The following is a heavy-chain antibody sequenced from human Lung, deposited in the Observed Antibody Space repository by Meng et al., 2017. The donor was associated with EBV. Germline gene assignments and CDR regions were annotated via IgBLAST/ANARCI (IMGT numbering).Heavy chain of an antibody. CDR1: GGSISSGNHY. J-gene: IGHJ2*01. Sequence: VRLQASVPGLVQPSQTLSLTCTVSGGSISSGNHYWSWIRQHPGKGLEYIGYIYYSGSTYYNPSLKSRVIISVDTSKNQFSLRLNSVTAADTAVYYCASLYGDSSVWYLDLWGRGTLVTVSS. D-gene: IGHD4-17*01. CDR3: ASLYGDSSVWYLDL. V-gene: IGHV4-31*03. CDR2: IYYSGST.